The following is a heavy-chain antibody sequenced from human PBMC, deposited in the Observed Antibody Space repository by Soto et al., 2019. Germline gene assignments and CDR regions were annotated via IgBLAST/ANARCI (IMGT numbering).Heavy chain of an antibody. V-gene: IGHV1-69*13. CDR3: ARATNTAMDLDYYYYDGMDV. CDR1: GGTFSSYA. J-gene: IGHJ6*02. Sequence: SLYVSCNASGGTFSSYAISWVLQAPGQGLEWMGGIIPIFGTANYAQKFQGRVTITADESTSTAYMELSSLRSEDTAVYYCARATNTAMDLDYYYYDGMDVWGQGTTVTVSS. CDR2: IIPIFGTA. D-gene: IGHD5-18*01.